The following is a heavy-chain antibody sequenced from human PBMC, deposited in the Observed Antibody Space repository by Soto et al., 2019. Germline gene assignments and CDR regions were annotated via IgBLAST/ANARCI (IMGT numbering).Heavy chain of an antibody. CDR2: IKSDGTST. Sequence: EVQLVESGGSLVQPGGSLRLSCAASGFTFSNYWMHWLRQAPGKGLVWVSRIKSDGTSTTYADSVKGRFTISGDNARNTLYLQMNSLIAEDTAVYYCAREGLDTAGFFDIWGQGTVVIVSS. V-gene: IGHV3-74*03. CDR1: GFTFSNYW. D-gene: IGHD6-13*01. J-gene: IGHJ3*02. CDR3: AREGLDTAGFFDI.